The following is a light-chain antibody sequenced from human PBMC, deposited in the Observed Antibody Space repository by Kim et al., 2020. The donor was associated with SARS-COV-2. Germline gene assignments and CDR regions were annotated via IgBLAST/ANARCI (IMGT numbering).Light chain of an antibody. J-gene: IGKJ2*01. CDR3: QQYNDWPPGDT. V-gene: IGKV3D-15*01. Sequence: EIVTTQSPATLSVSPGERATLSCRASQSVSSNLVWYQQRPGRAPRLLIYDASTRATGIPARFSGSGSGTEFTLTISSLQSEDFAVYFCQQYNDWPPGDTFGKGTKLEI. CDR1: QSVSSN. CDR2: DAS.